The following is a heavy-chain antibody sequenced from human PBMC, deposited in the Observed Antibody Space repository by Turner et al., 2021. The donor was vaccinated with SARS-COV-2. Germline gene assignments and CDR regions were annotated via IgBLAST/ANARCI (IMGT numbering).Heavy chain of an antibody. CDR3: ARARWHYYDSSGYYPDAFDI. CDR1: GCTVRSYS. D-gene: IGHD3-22*01. V-gene: IGHV3-21*01. J-gene: IGHJ3*02. Sequence: EVQLMASGGGLVKPGGALRLSCAASGCTVRSYSMNGVRQAPGKGLEWVSSISSSSSYIDYADSVKGRFTISRDNAKNSLYLQMNSLRAEDTAVYYCARARWHYYDSSGYYPDAFDIWGQGTMVTVSS. CDR2: ISSSSSYI.